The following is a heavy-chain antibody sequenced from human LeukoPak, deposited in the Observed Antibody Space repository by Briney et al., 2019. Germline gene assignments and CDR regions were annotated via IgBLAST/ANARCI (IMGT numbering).Heavy chain of an antibody. CDR1: GGSISGYY. J-gene: IGHJ6*04. CDR3: ARFHARYYYYGMDV. Sequence: PSETLSFTCAVYGGSISGYYWSWIRQPPGKGLEWIGEINHSGSTNYNPSLKSRVTISVDTSKNQFSLKLSSVTAADTAVYYCARFHARYYYYGMDVWGKGTTVTVSS. V-gene: IGHV4-34*01. CDR2: INHSGST.